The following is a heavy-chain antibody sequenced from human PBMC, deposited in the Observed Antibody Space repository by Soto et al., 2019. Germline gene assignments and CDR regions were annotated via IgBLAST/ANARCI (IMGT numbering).Heavy chain of an antibody. CDR2: ILYDGSNT. V-gene: IGHV3-30*18. D-gene: IGHD4-4*01. J-gene: IGHJ6*02. Sequence: QVQLVESGGGVVQPGRSLRLSCAASGFTFSNFGMHWVRQAPGKGLEWVAVILYDGSNTYYADYVKGRFTISRDNSKNTLYLEMNSLRPEDTAVYHCAKSRDGYSFYYFYGLDVWGQGTTVTVSS. CDR3: AKSRDGYSFYYFYGLDV. CDR1: GFTFSNFG.